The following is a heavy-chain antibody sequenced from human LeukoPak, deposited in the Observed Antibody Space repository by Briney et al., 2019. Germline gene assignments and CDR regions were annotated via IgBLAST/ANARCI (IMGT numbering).Heavy chain of an antibody. J-gene: IGHJ5*02. CDR1: GGTFSSYA. D-gene: IGHD3-10*01. CDR3: ARGTMVRGVIGNWFDP. V-gene: IGHV1-69*13. CDR2: IIPIFGTA. Sequence: SVKVSCKASGGTFSSYAISWVRQAPGQGLEWMGGIIPIFGTANYAQKFQGRVTITADESTSTAYMELGSLRSEDTAVYYCARGTMVRGVIGNWFDPWGQGTLVTVSS.